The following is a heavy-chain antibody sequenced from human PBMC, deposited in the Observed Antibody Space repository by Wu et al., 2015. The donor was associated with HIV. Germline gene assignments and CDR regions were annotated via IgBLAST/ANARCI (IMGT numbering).Heavy chain of an antibody. CDR1: GYILTGSY. CDR2: INPNNGGA. Sequence: QVQLVQSGAEVKKPGASVKVSCKTSGYILTGSYIDWMRQAPGQGLEWMGRINPNNGGARYAQKFQGRVTMTWDRSISAAYMELSWLRSDDTAVYYCARAVGWGHFYNGEEKQYFDYWGLGTLVTVSS. CDR3: ARAVGWGHFYNGEEKQYFDY. J-gene: IGHJ4*02. D-gene: IGHD3-10*01. V-gene: IGHV1-2*06.